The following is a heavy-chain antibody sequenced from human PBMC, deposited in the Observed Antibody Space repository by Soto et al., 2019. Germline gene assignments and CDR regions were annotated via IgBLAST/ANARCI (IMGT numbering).Heavy chain of an antibody. Sequence: SETLSLTCAVYGGSFSGYYWSWIRQPPGKGLEWIGEINHSGSTNYNPSLKSRVTISVDTSKNQFSLKLSSVTAADTAVYYCARGGGDYIWGSYRYLDYWGQGTLVTVSS. CDR1: GGSFSGYY. D-gene: IGHD3-16*02. V-gene: IGHV4-34*01. J-gene: IGHJ4*02. CDR3: ARGGGDYIWGSYRYLDY. CDR2: INHSGST.